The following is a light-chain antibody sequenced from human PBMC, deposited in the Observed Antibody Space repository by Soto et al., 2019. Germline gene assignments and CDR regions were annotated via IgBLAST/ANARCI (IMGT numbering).Light chain of an antibody. CDR3: QQYNYWPPYT. CDR1: QSVSSN. J-gene: IGKJ2*01. Sequence: EIVMTQSPATLSVSPGERATLSCRASQSVSSNFAWYQQKPGQAPWLLIYGASTRATGIPARFSGSGSGTEFTLTISSLQSEDFAVYYCQQYNYWPPYTFGQGTKLEIK. CDR2: GAS. V-gene: IGKV3-15*01.